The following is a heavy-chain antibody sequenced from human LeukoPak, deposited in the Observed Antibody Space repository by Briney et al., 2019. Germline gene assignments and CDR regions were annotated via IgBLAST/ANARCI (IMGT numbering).Heavy chain of an antibody. Sequence: GGSLRLSCAASGFTFSSYSMNWVRQAPGKGLEWVSYISSSSGTIYYADSVKGRFTISRDNAKNSLYLQMNSLRAEDTAVYYCARALRYFDWLSTSPEYNWFDPWGQGTLVTASS. V-gene: IGHV3-48*01. CDR1: GFTFSSYS. J-gene: IGHJ5*02. D-gene: IGHD3-9*01. CDR3: ARALRYFDWLSTSPEYNWFDP. CDR2: ISSSSGTI.